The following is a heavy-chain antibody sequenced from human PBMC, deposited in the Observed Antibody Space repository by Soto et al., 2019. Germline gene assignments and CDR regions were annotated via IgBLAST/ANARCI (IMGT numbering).Heavy chain of an antibody. CDR3: ARDLNPNVMREYNRVIHRSLPGDPQLLYNYYYGRDV. CDR1: GFVFSNFD. Sequence: GGSLRLSCAASGFVFSNFDLHWVRQTTGKGLEWVSCIATAGDTNYPGSVKGRFTVSRENAKSSLYLQMNSLRAGDTAVCYCARDLNPNVMREYNRVIHRSLPGDPQLLYNYYYGRDVWGQGTTVTVSS. D-gene: IGHD2-2*01. V-gene: IGHV3-13*04. CDR2: IATAGDT. J-gene: IGHJ6*02.